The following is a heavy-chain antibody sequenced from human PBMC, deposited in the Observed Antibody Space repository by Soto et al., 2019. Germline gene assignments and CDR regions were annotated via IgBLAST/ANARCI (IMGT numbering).Heavy chain of an antibody. J-gene: IGHJ5*02. D-gene: IGHD3-16*01. V-gene: IGHV1-2*02. CDR3: ARGGGTTLAPLP. CDR2: INPNSGAT. Sequence: ASVKVSCKASGYTFTGDFMHWVRQAPGEGLEWMGWINPNSGATKYAPKFQGRVTMTRDTSNRTAYLELSRLTSDDTAIYYCARGGGTTLAPLPWGQGTPVTVSS. CDR1: GYTFTGDF.